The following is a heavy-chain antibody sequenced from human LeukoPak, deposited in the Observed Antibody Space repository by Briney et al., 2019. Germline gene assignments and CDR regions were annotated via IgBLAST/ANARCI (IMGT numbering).Heavy chain of an antibody. CDR1: GFTFSSYA. Sequence: PGGSLRLSCAASGFTFSSYAMSWVRQAPGKGLEWVSAISGSGGSTYYADSVKGRFTISRDNSKNTLYLQMNSLRAEDTAVCYCAKLPTAYCGGDCYFPYDYWGQGTLVTVSS. D-gene: IGHD2-21*01. CDR3: AKLPTAYCGGDCYFPYDY. J-gene: IGHJ4*02. V-gene: IGHV3-23*01. CDR2: ISGSGGST.